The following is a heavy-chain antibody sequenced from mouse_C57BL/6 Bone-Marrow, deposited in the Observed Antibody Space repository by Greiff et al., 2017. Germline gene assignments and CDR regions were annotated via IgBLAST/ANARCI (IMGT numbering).Heavy chain of an antibody. CDR3: ARDGLRRWYFDV. CDR1: GYSFTDYN. CDR2: INPNYGTT. Sequence: EVKLVESGPELVKPGASVKISCKASGYSFTDYNMNWVKQSNGKSLEWIGVINPNYGTTSYNQKFKGKATLTVDKSSSTAYMQLYSLTSEDSAVYYCARDGLRRWYFDVWGTGTTVTVSS. V-gene: IGHV1-39*01. D-gene: IGHD2-4*01. J-gene: IGHJ1*03.